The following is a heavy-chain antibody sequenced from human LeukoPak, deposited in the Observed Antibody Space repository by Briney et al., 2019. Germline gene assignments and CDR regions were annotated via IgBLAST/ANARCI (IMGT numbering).Heavy chain of an antibody. Sequence: GGALRLSCAASGFTFSSYAMSWVREAPGKGLEWVSRITSDGSTTSYADSVKGRFSISRDNAKNTLYLQMNSLRAEDTAVYYCVSPLVRGDWGQGTLVTVSS. D-gene: IGHD3-10*01. CDR1: GFTFSSYA. V-gene: IGHV3-74*01. J-gene: IGHJ4*02. CDR2: ITSDGSTT. CDR3: VSPLVRGD.